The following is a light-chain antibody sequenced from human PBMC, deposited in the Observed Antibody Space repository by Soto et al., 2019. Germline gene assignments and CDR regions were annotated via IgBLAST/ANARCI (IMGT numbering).Light chain of an antibody. Sequence: DIQLTQSPAFLSPSIGESVTITCRASQVISTSLAWYQVKPGKAPKLLIYAASTLESGVPSRFSGSGSGTDFTFTISSLQPEDIATYYCQQYDNLPLTFGGGTKVDNK. CDR2: AAS. CDR1: QVISTS. V-gene: IGKV1-33*01. CDR3: QQYDNLPLT. J-gene: IGKJ4*01.